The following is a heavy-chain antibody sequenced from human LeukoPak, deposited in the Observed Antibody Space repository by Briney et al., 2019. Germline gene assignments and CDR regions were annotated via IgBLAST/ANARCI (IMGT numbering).Heavy chain of an antibody. CDR3: ASSSGWTSYDAFDI. CDR2: IIPIFGTA. D-gene: IGHD6-19*01. Sequence: RASVKVSCKASGGTFSIYAISWVRQAPGQGLEWMGGIIPIFGTANYAQKFQGRVTITADESTSTAYMELSSLRSEDTAVYYCASSSGWTSYDAFDIWGQGTMVTVSS. J-gene: IGHJ3*02. CDR1: GGTFSIYA. V-gene: IGHV1-69*13.